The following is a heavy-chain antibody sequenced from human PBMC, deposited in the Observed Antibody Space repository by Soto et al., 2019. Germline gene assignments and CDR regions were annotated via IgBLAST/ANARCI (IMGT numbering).Heavy chain of an antibody. D-gene: IGHD2-2*01. J-gene: IGHJ6*02. CDR2: ISAYNGNT. CDR3: ARDKGLVVVPAAMGYYYYGMDV. V-gene: IGHV1-18*01. CDR1: GYTFTSYG. Sequence: GASVKVSCKASGYTFTSYGISWVRQAPGQGLEWMGWISAYNGNTNYAQKLQGRATMTTDTSTSTAYMELRSLRSDDTAVYYCARDKGLVVVPAAMGYYYYGMDVWGQGTTVTVSS.